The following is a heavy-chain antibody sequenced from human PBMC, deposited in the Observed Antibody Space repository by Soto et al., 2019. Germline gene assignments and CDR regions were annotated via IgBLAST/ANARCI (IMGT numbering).Heavy chain of an antibody. D-gene: IGHD3-9*01. CDR3: ARGPNLVLRYFDWLSPFDY. Sequence: PSETLSLTCAVYGGSFGGYYWSWIRQPPGKGLEWIGEINHSGSTNYNPSLKSRVTISVDTSKNQFSLKLSSVTAADTAVYYCARGPNLVLRYFDWLSPFDYWGQGTLVTVSS. V-gene: IGHV4-34*01. J-gene: IGHJ4*02. CDR1: GGSFGGYY. CDR2: INHSGST.